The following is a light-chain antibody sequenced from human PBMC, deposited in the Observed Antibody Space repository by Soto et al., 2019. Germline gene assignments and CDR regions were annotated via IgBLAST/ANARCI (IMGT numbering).Light chain of an antibody. CDR1: QNIDFY. J-gene: IGKJ1*01. V-gene: IGKV1-39*01. CDR2: GAS. CDR3: QQTLNSPPWT. Sequence: DIQMTQSPSSLSASVGDTVTITCRASQNIDFYLNWYQQKPGTAPKVLISGASSLQRGVPSRFSGSGSGTEFTLTINNLQPEDFASYFCQQTLNSPPWTFGQGTKVDVK.